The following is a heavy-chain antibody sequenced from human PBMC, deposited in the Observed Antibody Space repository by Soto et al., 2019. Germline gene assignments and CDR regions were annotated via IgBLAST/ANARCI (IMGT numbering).Heavy chain of an antibody. CDR2: IKSKAGGGTA. Sequence: GGSLRLSCAASGFTFSDTWMNWVRQAPGKGLEWVGRIKSKAGGGTADYAAPVKGRFTISRDDSRNTLYLQMNSLKTEDTAVYYCATRYSRPSGLGTLVTVSS. V-gene: IGHV3-15*07. J-gene: IGHJ5*02. D-gene: IGHD6-13*01. CDR3: ATRYSRP. CDR1: GFTFSDTW.